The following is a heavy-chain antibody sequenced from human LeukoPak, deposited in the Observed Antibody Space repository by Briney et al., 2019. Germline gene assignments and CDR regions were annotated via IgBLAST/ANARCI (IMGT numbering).Heavy chain of an antibody. CDR2: IYHSGST. J-gene: IGHJ4*02. CDR3: ASQKYDFWSGYYGFDY. Sequence: GYXXSWIRQLPXXGLEXIGYIYHSGSTYYNPSLKSRVTISVDRSKNQFSLKLSSVTAADTAVYYCASQKYDFWSGYYGFDYWGQGTLVTVSS. D-gene: IGHD3-3*01. CDR1: GYX. V-gene: IGHV4-30-2*01.